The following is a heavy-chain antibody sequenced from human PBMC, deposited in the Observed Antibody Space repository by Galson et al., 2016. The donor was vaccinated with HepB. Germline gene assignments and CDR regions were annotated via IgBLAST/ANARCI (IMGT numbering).Heavy chain of an antibody. CDR1: GASISGTNYY. Sequence: SETLSLTCTVSGASISGTNYYWGWIRQPPGRGLEWIGGIYYSGSTNYNPSLESRVTISVDTSKNQLSLSLSSVTAADTAVYYCATGIVVAGRMYYYYMDVWGKGTSVTVSS. D-gene: IGHD6-19*01. CDR3: ATGIVVAGRMYYYYMDV. V-gene: IGHV4-39*01. J-gene: IGHJ6*03. CDR2: IYYSGST.